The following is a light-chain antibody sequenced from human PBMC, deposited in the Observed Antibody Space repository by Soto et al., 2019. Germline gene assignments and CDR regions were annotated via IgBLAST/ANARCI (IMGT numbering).Light chain of an antibody. V-gene: IGLV2-23*02. J-gene: IGLJ3*02. CDR3: CSYAGSSALV. CDR1: SSDIGSYNL. Sequence: QSALTQSASESGSPGQSITISCTGTSSDIGSYNLVSWYQQDPGKAPKLLIYDVSERPSGVSNRFSGSKSGNTASLTISGLQVEDEADYYCCSYAGSSALVFGGGTKLTVL. CDR2: DVS.